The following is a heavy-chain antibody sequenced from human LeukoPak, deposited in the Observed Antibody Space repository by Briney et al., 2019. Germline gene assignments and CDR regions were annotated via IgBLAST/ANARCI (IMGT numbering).Heavy chain of an antibody. CDR1: GGTFSSYA. CDR3: ARDSDLRTATYSSYAPYYFDY. D-gene: IGHD6-19*01. Sequence: ASVKVSCKASGGTFSSYAIGWVRQAPGQGLEWMGWISAYNGNTNYAQKLQGRVTMTTDTSTSTAYMELRSLRSDDTAVYYCARDSDLRTATYSSYAPYYFDYWGQGTLVTVSS. J-gene: IGHJ4*02. V-gene: IGHV1-18*01. CDR2: ISAYNGNT.